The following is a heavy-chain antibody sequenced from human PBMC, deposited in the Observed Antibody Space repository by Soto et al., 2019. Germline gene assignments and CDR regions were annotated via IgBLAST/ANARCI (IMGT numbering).Heavy chain of an antibody. CDR3: AREGIAVAGYYYYYGMDV. CDR1: GFTFSSYG. D-gene: IGHD6-19*01. V-gene: IGHV3-30*03. Sequence: GGSLRLSCAASGFTFSSYGMHWVRQAPGKGLEWVAVISYDGSNKYYADSVKGRFTISRDNPKNTLYLQMNSLRAEDTAVYYCAREGIAVAGYYYYYGMDVWGQGTTVTVSS. J-gene: IGHJ6*02. CDR2: ISYDGSNK.